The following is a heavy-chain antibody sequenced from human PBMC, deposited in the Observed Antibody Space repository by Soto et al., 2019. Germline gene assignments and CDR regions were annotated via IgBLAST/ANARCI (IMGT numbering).Heavy chain of an antibody. Sequence: ASVKVSCKASGYTFTSYGISWVRQAPGQGLEWMGWISAYNGNTNYAQKLQGRVTMTTDTSTSTAYMELRSLRSDDTAVYYCARGGELLWFGELPYYFDYWGQGTLVTVSS. J-gene: IGHJ4*02. CDR3: ARGGELLWFGELPYYFDY. CDR1: GYTFTSYG. V-gene: IGHV1-18*01. D-gene: IGHD3-10*01. CDR2: ISAYNGNT.